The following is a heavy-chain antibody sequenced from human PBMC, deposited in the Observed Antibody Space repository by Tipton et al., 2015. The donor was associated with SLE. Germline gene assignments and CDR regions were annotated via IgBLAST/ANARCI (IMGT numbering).Heavy chain of an antibody. V-gene: IGHV4-34*01. CDR1: GGSFRGYY. J-gene: IGHJ6*02. CDR3: ARLAVAEKDV. CDR2: INHSGST. D-gene: IGHD6-19*01. Sequence: TLSLTCAVYGGSFRGYYWSWIRQPPGKGLEWIGEINHSGSTNYNPSLKSRVTISVDTSKNQFSLKLSSVTAADTAVYYCARLAVAEKDVWGQGTTVTVSS.